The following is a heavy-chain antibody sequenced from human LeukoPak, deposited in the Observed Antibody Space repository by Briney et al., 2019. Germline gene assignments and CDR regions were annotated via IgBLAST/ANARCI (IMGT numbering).Heavy chain of an antibody. CDR2: IYYSGGT. CDR1: GGSISSSSYY. Sequence: SETLSLTCTVSGGSISSSSYYWGWIRQPPGKGLEWIGSIYYSGGTYNNPSLKSRVTISIDTSKNQFSLKLSSVTAADTAVYCVRGRRDKWLLFRGDYWGQGALVTVSS. CDR3: RGRRDKWLLFRGDY. D-gene: IGHD3-3*01. V-gene: IGHV4-39*01. J-gene: IGHJ4*02.